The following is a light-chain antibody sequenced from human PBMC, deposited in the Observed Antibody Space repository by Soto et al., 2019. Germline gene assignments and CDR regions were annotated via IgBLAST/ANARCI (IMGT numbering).Light chain of an antibody. V-gene: IGKV1-33*01. CDR2: HAS. J-gene: IGKJ5*01. CDR1: KNISNN. CDR3: QQYYGLPPLT. Sequence: DIQMTQSPSSLSASIGDRVTITCQASKNISNNLSLYQQKPGKAPNPLIYHASKLAKGVTSRFRGSGSGTDFSFIITSLQREDLATYYCQQYYGLPPLTFGQGTRLEN.